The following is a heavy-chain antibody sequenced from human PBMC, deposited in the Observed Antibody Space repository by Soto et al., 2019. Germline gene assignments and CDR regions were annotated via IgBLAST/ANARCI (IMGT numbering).Heavy chain of an antibody. CDR2: IRSKANSYAT. J-gene: IGHJ6*02. CDR1: GFTFSGSA. D-gene: IGHD2-15*01. Sequence: EVQLVESGGGLVQPGGSLKLSCAASGFTFSGSAMHWVRQASGKGLEWVGRIRSKANSYATAYAASVKGRFTISRDDSKNTAYLQMNSLTTEDTAVYYCTRLGGAGYCSGGSCYSNYYYGMDVWGQGTTVTVSS. CDR3: TRLGGAGYCSGGSCYSNYYYGMDV. V-gene: IGHV3-73*02.